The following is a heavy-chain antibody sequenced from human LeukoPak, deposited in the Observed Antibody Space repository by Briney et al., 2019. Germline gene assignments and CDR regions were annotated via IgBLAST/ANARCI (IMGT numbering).Heavy chain of an antibody. CDR3: ARQPRFYYDSSGAFDI. J-gene: IGHJ3*02. Sequence: SETLSLTCTVSGGSISSSSYYWGWIRQPPGKGLEWIGSIYYSGSTYYNPSLKSRVTISVDTSKNQFSLKLCSVTAADTAVYYCARQPRFYYDSSGAFDIWGQGTMVTVSS. D-gene: IGHD3-22*01. CDR2: IYYSGST. V-gene: IGHV4-39*01. CDR1: GGSISSSSYY.